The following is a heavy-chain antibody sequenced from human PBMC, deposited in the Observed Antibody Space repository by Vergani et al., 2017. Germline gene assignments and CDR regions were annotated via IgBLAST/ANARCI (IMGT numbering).Heavy chain of an antibody. V-gene: IGHV1-46*03. Sequence: QVQVVQSGAEVKKSGASVKVSCKTSGYTFSNYYMHWVRQAPGQGLEWMGIINPSGGHTNYAQKFQDRVTMTRDTSTSTVYMELSSLGSEDTAIYYCARGEYGILTDYRYWGQGTLVTVSA. D-gene: IGHD3-9*01. CDR1: GYTFSNYY. CDR3: ARGEYGILTDYRY. J-gene: IGHJ4*02. CDR2: INPSGGHT.